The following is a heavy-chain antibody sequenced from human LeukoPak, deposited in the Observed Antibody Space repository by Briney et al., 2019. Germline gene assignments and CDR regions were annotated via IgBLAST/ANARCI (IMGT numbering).Heavy chain of an antibody. CDR2: ISGSGIT. J-gene: IGHJ4*02. CDR1: GGSINSY. V-gene: IGHV4-4*07. D-gene: IGHD3-22*01. Sequence: SETLSLTCTISGGSINSYWSWIRQPAGKGLEWIGRISGSGITTYNPSLKSRLSISIDTSKNQFSLKLMSVTAADTAVYYCARTPIYYFDNSGYYNWGQGTLVTVSS. CDR3: ARTPIYYFDNSGYYN.